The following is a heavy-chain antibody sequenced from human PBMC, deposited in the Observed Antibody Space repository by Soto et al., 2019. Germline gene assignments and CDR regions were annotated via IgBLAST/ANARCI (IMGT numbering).Heavy chain of an antibody. D-gene: IGHD4-4*01. CDR3: ARDRAGDNSNYPYDMDV. CDR1: GGTFSSSG. CDR2: INPIFDTT. J-gene: IGHJ6*02. V-gene: IGHV1-69*13. Sequence: SVRVSCKTSGGTFSSSGISWVRQAPGQGLEWLGRINPIFDTTNYAQKFQARVTITADESTSTAYMELSSLRSEDTAVYYCARDRAGDNSNYPYDMDVWGQGTTVTVSS.